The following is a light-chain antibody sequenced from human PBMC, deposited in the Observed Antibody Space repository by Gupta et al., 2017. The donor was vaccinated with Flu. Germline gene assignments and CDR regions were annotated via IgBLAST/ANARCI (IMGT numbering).Light chain of an antibody. Sequence: DILMTQFPSFVSASVGDRVTLTCRASQDISKWVVWYQQLPGKAPKILIFSASTLQSGVPSRFSGSGSGTEFTLTISSLQAEDFATYFCQQTQSFPRTFGQGT. CDR3: QQTQSFPRT. CDR1: QDISKW. CDR2: SAS. V-gene: IGKV1-12*01. J-gene: IGKJ1*01.